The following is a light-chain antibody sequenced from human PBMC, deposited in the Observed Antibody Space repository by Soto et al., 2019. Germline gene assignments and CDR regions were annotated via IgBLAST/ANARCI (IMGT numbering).Light chain of an antibody. CDR1: NNDVGAYTY. CDR2: EVS. V-gene: IGLV2-14*01. J-gene: IGLJ1*01. CDR3: SAYTVSRTYV. Sequence: QSALTQPASVSGSPGQSITISCTGTNNDVGAYTYVSWYQQHPGKAPRLIIYEVSDRPSGVSDRFSGSKSGNTASLVISGLQAEDEADYYCSAYTVSRTYVFGTGTKLTVL.